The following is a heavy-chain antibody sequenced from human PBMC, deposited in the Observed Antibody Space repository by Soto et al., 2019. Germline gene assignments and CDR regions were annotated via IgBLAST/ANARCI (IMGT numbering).Heavy chain of an antibody. Sequence: GGSLRLSFAASCFTFTRYSMNWVRQAPGKGLEWVSSISSTTNYIYYGDSMKGRFTISRDNAKNSLYLEMNTLRAEDTAVYYCARESEDLTSKFDYWGQGTLVTVSS. CDR1: CFTFTRYS. J-gene: IGHJ4*02. CDR2: ISSTTNYI. V-gene: IGHV3-21*06. CDR3: ARESEDLTSKFDY.